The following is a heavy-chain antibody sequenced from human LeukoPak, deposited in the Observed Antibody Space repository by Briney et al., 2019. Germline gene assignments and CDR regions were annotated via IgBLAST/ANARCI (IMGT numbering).Heavy chain of an antibody. Sequence: SVKVSCKASGGTFSSYAISWVRQAPGQGLEWMGGIIPIFGTANYAQKFQGRVTITADESTSTAYMELSSLRSEDTAVYYCAGVGYCSSTSCYANYYYGMDVWGQGTTVTVSS. CDR2: IIPIFGTA. CDR1: GGTFSSYA. V-gene: IGHV1-69*13. D-gene: IGHD2-2*01. J-gene: IGHJ6*02. CDR3: AGVGYCSSTSCYANYYYGMDV.